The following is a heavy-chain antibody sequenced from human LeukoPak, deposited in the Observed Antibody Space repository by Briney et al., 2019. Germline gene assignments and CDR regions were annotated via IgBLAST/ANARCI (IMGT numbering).Heavy chain of an antibody. Sequence: ASVKVSCKASGGTFSSYAISWVRQAPGQGLEWMGGIIPIFGTANYAQKFQGRVTITADKSTSTAYMELSSLRSEDTAVYYCARDSSGYQYFDYWGQGTLVTVSS. J-gene: IGHJ4*02. CDR3: ARDSSGYQYFDY. CDR1: GGTFSSYA. V-gene: IGHV1-69*06. D-gene: IGHD5-12*01. CDR2: IIPIFGTA.